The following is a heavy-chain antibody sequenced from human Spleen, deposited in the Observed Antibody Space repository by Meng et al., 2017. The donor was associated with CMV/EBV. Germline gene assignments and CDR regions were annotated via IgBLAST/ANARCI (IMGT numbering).Heavy chain of an antibody. Sequence: ASVKVSCKASGDTFSNYAISWVRQAPGQGLEWMGWVGGHNGDRVYAQSLQDRVTMTTDTSTDTAYLDLRRLRSADTAIYYCASENYYGMYVWGQGTTVTVSS. J-gene: IGHJ6*02. V-gene: IGHV1-18*01. CDR1: GDTFSNYA. CDR2: VGGHNGDR. CDR3: ASENYYGMYV.